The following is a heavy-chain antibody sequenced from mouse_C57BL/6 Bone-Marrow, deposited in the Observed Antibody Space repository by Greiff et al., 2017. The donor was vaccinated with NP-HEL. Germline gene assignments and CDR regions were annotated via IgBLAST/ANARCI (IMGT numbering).Heavy chain of an antibody. CDR1: GFTFSDYY. CDR3: AREGTTVVATSYWYFDV. Sequence: EVMLVESEGGLVQPGSSMKLSCTASGFTFSDYYMAWVRQVPEKGLEWVANINYDGSSTYYLDSLKSRFIISRDNAKNILYLQMSSLKSEDTATYYCAREGTTVVATSYWYFDVWGTGTTVTVSS. D-gene: IGHD1-1*01. V-gene: IGHV5-16*01. J-gene: IGHJ1*03. CDR2: INYDGSST.